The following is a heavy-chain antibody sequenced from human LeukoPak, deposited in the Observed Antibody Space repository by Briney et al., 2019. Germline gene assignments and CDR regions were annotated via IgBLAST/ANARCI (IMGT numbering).Heavy chain of an antibody. CDR1: GFTFSSYA. V-gene: IGHV3-20*04. D-gene: IGHD3-22*01. CDR2: INWNGGDT. J-gene: IGHJ4*02. Sequence: GGSLRLSCAASGFTFSSYAMSWVRQAPGKGLEWVSGINWNGGDTAYADSVKGRFTISRDNAKNSLYLQMNSLRAEDTALYYCARDLPQIEYWGQGTPVTVSS. CDR3: ARDLPQIEY.